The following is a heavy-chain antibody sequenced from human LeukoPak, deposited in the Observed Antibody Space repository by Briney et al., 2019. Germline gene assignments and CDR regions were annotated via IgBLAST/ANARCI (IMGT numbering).Heavy chain of an antibody. CDR3: ARDLGRGYSGYETDY. J-gene: IGHJ4*02. V-gene: IGHV1-18*01. D-gene: IGHD5-12*01. Sequence: ASVKVSCKASGYTFTSYGISWVRQAPGQGLEWMGWISAYNGNTNYARKLQGRVTMTTDTSTSTAYMELRSLRSDDTAVYYCARDLGRGYSGYETDYWGQGTLVTVSS. CDR2: ISAYNGNT. CDR1: GYTFTSYG.